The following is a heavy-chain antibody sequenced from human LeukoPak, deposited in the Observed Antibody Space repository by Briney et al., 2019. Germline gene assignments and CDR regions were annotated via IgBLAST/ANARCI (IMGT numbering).Heavy chain of an antibody. CDR1: GGSISSGGYY. CDR3: AREVSYCSSTSCPMDTAMEYFDY. CDR2: IYHSGST. J-gene: IGHJ4*02. Sequence: SETLSLTCTVSGGSISSGGYYWSWIRQPPGKGLEWIGYIYHSGSTYYNPSLKSRVTISVDRSKNQFSLKLSSVTAADTAVYYCAREVSYCSSTSCPMDTAMEYFDYWGQGTLVTVPS. D-gene: IGHD2-2*01. V-gene: IGHV4-30-2*01.